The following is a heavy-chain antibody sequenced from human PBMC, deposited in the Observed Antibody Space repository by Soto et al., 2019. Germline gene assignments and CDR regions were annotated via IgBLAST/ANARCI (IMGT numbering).Heavy chain of an antibody. CDR1: GYSFTTYG. Sequence: QVQLVQSGAEVKKPGASVRVSCNASGYSFTTYGVTWVRQAPGQGLEWMGWISTYNGDTRVAQQHQGRVTLTTDTSTNAAHMELRSLRSDDTAIYYCARTEGRSTRRDYWGQGTLVTVSS. D-gene: IGHD2-8*01. J-gene: IGHJ4*02. V-gene: IGHV1-18*01. CDR2: ISTYNGDT. CDR3: ARTEGRSTRRDY.